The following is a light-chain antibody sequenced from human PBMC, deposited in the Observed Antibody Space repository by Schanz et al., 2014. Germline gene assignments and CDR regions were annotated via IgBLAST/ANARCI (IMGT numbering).Light chain of an antibody. CDR1: SSNIGSNT. CDR2: SNN. CDR3: AAWDDSLNGQV. Sequence: QSVLTQPPSASGTPGQRVTISCSGGSSNIGSNTVNWYQQLPGTAPKLLIYSNNQRPSGVPDRVSGSKSGTSASLAISGLQSEDEADYYCAAWDDSLNGQVFGGGTKLTVL. J-gene: IGLJ3*02. V-gene: IGLV1-44*01.